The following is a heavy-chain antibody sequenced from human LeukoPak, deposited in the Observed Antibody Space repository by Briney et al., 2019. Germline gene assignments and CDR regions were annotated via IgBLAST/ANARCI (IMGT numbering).Heavy chain of an antibody. D-gene: IGHD3-22*01. J-gene: IGHJ4*02. V-gene: IGHV4-39*07. CDR1: GGSISSGGYY. CDR2: IYHSGST. Sequence: SSETLSLTCTVSGGSISSGGYYWSWIRQHPGKGLEWIGSIYHSGSTYYNPSLKSRVTISVDTSKNQFSLKLSSVTAADTAVYYCARDATYYYDSSGYYADYWGQGTLVTVSS. CDR3: ARDATYYYDSSGYYADY.